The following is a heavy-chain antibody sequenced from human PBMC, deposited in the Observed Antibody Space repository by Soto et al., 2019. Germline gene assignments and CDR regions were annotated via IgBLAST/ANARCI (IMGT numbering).Heavy chain of an antibody. CDR1: GGSFSGYY. V-gene: IGHV4-34*01. CDR2: INHSGST. CDR3: ARPGVSFNWFDP. Sequence: LSLTCAVYGGSFSGYYWSWIRQPPGKGLEWIGEINHSGSTNYNPSLKSRVTISVDTSKNQFSLKLSSVTAADTAVYYCARPGVSFNWFDPWGQGTLVTVSS. J-gene: IGHJ5*02. D-gene: IGHD6-13*01.